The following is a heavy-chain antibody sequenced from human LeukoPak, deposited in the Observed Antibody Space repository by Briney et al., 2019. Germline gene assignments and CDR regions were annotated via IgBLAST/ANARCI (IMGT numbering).Heavy chain of an antibody. Sequence: PGGSLRLSCAASGFTFSIYSMNWVRQAPGKGLEWVSSISSSSSYIYYADSVKGRFTISRDNAKNSLYLQMNSLRAEDTAVYYCARDPNGGSYLSNWGQGTLVTVSS. V-gene: IGHV3-21*01. J-gene: IGHJ4*02. CDR3: ARDPNGGSYLSN. D-gene: IGHD2-15*01. CDR2: ISSSSSYI. CDR1: GFTFSIYS.